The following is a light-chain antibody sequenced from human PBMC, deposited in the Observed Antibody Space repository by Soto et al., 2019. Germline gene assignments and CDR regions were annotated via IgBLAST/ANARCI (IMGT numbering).Light chain of an antibody. CDR1: QSVGRS. CDR2: GTS. J-gene: IGKJ1*01. CDR3: QHYGSSWT. Sequence: IVMTQSPATLSVSPGERATLSCRASQSVGRSLAWYQQKPGQAPRLLMYGTSARATGIPATFSGSGSGTEFTLTISSLQSEDFAVYYCQHYGSSWTFGQGTKVEIK. V-gene: IGKV3-15*01.